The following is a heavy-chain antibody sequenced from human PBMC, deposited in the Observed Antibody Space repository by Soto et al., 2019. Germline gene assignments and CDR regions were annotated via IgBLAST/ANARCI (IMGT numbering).Heavy chain of an antibody. V-gene: IGHV1-69*01. Sequence: QVQLVQSGAEVKKPGSSVKVSCKASGDTFRTYAISWVRQAPGQGLEWMGGIMPLFGMTNYAQKFQGRVTITADESTSTAYMDLSCLTSEDTAVYYCARGGYGDLLSSWGQGTQVTVSS. CDR2: IMPLFGMT. J-gene: IGHJ5*02. CDR1: GDTFRTYA. D-gene: IGHD4-17*01. CDR3: ARGGYGDLLSS.